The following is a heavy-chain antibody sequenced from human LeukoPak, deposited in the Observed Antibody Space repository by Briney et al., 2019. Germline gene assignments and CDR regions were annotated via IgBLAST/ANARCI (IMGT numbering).Heavy chain of an antibody. Sequence: GGSLRLSCAASGFTFSSYEMNWVRQAPGKGREGVSYISSSGSTIYYADSVKGRFTISRDNAKNPLYLQMNSLRAEDTAVYYCARLDYQLLYPYFDYWGQGTLVTVSS. CDR2: ISSSGSTI. CDR1: GFTFSSYE. J-gene: IGHJ4*02. D-gene: IGHD2-2*02. V-gene: IGHV3-48*03. CDR3: ARLDYQLLYPYFDY.